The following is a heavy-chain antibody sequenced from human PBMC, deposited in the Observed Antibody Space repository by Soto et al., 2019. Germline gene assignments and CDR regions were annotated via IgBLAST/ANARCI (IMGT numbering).Heavy chain of an antibody. D-gene: IGHD7-27*01. Sequence: QVQLQESGPGLVKPSQTLSLTCTVSGGSVSSGGYYWSWIRQHPGKGLEWIGYIYYSGSTYYNPSLKSRVTISLDTSKNQFSLKLSSVTAADTAVYYCARDNLHWGVDYWGQGTLVTVSS. V-gene: IGHV4-31*03. J-gene: IGHJ4*02. CDR3: ARDNLHWGVDY. CDR2: IYYSGST. CDR1: GGSVSSGGYY.